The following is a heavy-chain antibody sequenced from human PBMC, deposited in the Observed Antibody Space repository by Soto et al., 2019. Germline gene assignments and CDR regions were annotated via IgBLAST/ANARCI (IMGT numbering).Heavy chain of an antibody. Sequence: SETLSLTCPFSGGYLSSYDWRLIRPPPGKGLEWIGYIYYSGSTNYNPSLKSRVTISVDTSKNQFPLKLSSVTAADTAVYYCARAPHYYDSSGYYFPFDYWGQGTLVTVSS. CDR1: GGYLSSYD. D-gene: IGHD3-22*01. CDR3: ARAPHYYDSSGYYFPFDY. J-gene: IGHJ4*02. V-gene: IGHV4-59*01. CDR2: IYYSGST.